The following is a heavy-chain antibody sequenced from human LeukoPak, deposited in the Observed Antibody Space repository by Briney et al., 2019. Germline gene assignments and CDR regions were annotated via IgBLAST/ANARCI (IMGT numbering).Heavy chain of an antibody. V-gene: IGHV3-30*18. CDR1: GFTFSSYG. D-gene: IGHD2-2*01. J-gene: IGHJ4*02. Sequence: GGSLRLSCAASGFTFSSYGMHWVRQAPGKGLEWVAVISYDGSNKYYADSVKGRFTISRDNSKNTLYLQMNSLRAEDTAAYYCAKDRGPIVVVPAALDYWGQGTLVTVSS. CDR2: ISYDGSNK. CDR3: AKDRGPIVVVPAALDY.